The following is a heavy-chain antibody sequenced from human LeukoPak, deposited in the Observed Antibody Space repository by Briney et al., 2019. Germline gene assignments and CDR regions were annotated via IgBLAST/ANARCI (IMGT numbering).Heavy chain of an antibody. CDR1: GFTFSSYG. V-gene: IGHV3-30*03. D-gene: IGHD1-26*01. CDR2: ISYDGNNK. J-gene: IGHJ4*02. Sequence: GRSLRLTCAASGFTFSSYGMHWVRQAPGKGLEWVAVISYDGNNKYYADSVKGRLTISRDTSKNMLFLQMNSLRAEDTAVYYCATRGSYFEDFWGQGTLVTVSS. CDR3: ATRGSYFEDF.